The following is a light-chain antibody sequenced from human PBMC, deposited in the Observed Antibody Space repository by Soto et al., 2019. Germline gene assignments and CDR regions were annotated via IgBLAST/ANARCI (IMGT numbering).Light chain of an antibody. J-gene: IGKJ1*01. Sequence: DIVMTQTPLSLSVTPGQPASISCKSSQRLLHRDEKTCLFWYLQKAGQPPQLLISAVSNRFSGGPERFSGSGSGTDFTLKISRVEAGDVGIYYCMQSVQFPWTFGQGTKVEIK. CDR1: QRLLHRDEKTC. V-gene: IGKV2D-29*01. CDR3: MQSVQFPWT. CDR2: AVS.